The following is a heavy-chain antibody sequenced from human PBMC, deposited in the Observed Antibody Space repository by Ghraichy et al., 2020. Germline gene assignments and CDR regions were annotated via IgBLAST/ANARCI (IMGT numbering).Heavy chain of an antibody. V-gene: IGHV3-11*06. CDR3: AREASFLPGVFRQWLVQRGYYFDY. Sequence: GGSLRLSCAASGFTFIDYYMSWIRQAPGKGLEWVSYISSSSSYTNYADSVKGRFTISRDNAKNSLYLQMNSLRAEDTAVYYCAREASFLPGVFRQWLVQRGYYFDYWGQGTLVTVSS. CDR1: GFTFIDYY. CDR2: ISSSSSYT. J-gene: IGHJ4*02. D-gene: IGHD6-19*01.